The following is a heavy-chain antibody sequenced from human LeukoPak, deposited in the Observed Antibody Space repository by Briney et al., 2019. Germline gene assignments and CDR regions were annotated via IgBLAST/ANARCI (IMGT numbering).Heavy chain of an antibody. Sequence: GGSLPFSCAASGFTFSSYEMNWVRQAPGKGLEWVSYISSSGSPVYYADSVKGRFTISRDNAKNSLFLQMNSLRAEDTAVYYCARGPASIAAAGIAEYFQHWGPGSLVVVAT. CDR3: ARGPASIAAAGIAEYFQH. J-gene: IGHJ1*01. V-gene: IGHV3-48*03. CDR1: GFTFSSYE. CDR2: ISSSGSPV. D-gene: IGHD6-13*01.